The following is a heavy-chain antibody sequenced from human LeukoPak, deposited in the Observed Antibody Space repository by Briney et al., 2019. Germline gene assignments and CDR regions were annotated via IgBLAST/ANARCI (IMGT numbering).Heavy chain of an antibody. V-gene: IGHV3-43D*03. D-gene: IGHD2-15*01. CDR3: AKDKVVAAGKGREYYFDY. CDR1: GFTFDDYA. J-gene: IGHJ4*02. CDR2: ISWDGGST. Sequence: GRSLRLSCAASGFTFDDYAMHWVRQAPGKGLEWVSLISWDGGSTYYADSVKGRFTISRDNSKNSLYLQMNSLRAEDTALYYCAKDKVVAAGKGREYYFDYWGQGTLVTVSS.